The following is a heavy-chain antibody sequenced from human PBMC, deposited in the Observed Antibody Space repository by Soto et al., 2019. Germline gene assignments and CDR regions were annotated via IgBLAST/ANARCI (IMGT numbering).Heavy chain of an antibody. J-gene: IGHJ5*02. CDR2: IYYSGST. V-gene: IGHV4-59*01. D-gene: IGHD6-19*01. CDR3: ARDQETAVAGYNLFAP. Sequence: SETLSLTCTVSGGSISSYYWSWIRQPPGKGLEWIGYIYYSGSTNYNPSLKSRVTISVDTSKNQFSLKLSSVTAADTAVYYCARDQETAVAGYNLFAPWGQGTLVTVSS. CDR1: GGSISSYY.